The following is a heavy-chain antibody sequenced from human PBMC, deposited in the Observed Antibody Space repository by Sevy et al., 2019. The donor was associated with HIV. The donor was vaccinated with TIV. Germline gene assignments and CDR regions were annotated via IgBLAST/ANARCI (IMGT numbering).Heavy chain of an antibody. D-gene: IGHD5-18*01. CDR1: TFTFSHYT. V-gene: IGHV3-30*04. J-gene: IGHJ4*02. Sequence: GGSLRLSCVASTFTFSHYTMHWVRQAPGKGLQWVASISYNGEDENYADSVEGRFTISRDNPKNTLFLQMSSLRPEDTALYDCARDWWTPPTAILYHFDFWGQGIPVTVSS. CDR2: ISYNGEDE. CDR3: ARDWWTPPTAILYHFDF.